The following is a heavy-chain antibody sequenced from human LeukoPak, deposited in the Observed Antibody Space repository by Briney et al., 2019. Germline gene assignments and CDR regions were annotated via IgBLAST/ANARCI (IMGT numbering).Heavy chain of an antibody. CDR3: ATVPYYYGSGSSQFDY. V-gene: IGHV1-24*01. D-gene: IGHD3-10*01. Sequence: ASVNVSCKVSGYTLTELSMHWVRQAPGKGLEWMGGFDPEDGETIYAQKFQGRVTMTEDTSTDTAYMELSSLRSEDTAVYYCATVPYYYGSGSSQFDYWGQGTLVTVSS. CDR2: FDPEDGET. CDR1: GYTLTELS. J-gene: IGHJ4*02.